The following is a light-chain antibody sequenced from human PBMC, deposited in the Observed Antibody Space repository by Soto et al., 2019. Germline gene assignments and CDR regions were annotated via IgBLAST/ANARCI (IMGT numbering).Light chain of an antibody. CDR1: QGISSY. Sequence: AIRMTQSPSSFSASTGDRVTITCRASQGISSYLAWYQQKQGKAPKLLIYAASTLQSGVPSRFSGSGSGTDVTLTIGCLQSEDCAPYYCQQYYSYPYPFGQGTKLEIK. CDR3: QQYYSYPYP. J-gene: IGKJ2*01. V-gene: IGKV1-8*01. CDR2: AAS.